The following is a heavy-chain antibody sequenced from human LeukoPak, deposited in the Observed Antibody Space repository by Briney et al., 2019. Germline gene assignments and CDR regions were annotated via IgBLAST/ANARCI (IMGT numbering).Heavy chain of an antibody. Sequence: GSLRLSCAASGFTFSSYAMHWVRQAPGKGLEWVAVISYDGSNKYYADSVKGRFTISRDNSKNTLYLQMNSLRAEDTAVYYCAWGSRNQNIDYWGQGTLVTVSS. D-gene: IGHD2-15*01. CDR3: AWGSRNQNIDY. CDR1: GFTFSSYA. J-gene: IGHJ4*02. CDR2: ISYDGSNK. V-gene: IGHV3-30-3*01.